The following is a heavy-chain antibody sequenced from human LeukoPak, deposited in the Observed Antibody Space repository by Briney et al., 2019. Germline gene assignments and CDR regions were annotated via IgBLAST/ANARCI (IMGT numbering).Heavy chain of an antibody. D-gene: IGHD5/OR15-5a*01. Sequence: SETLSLTCTVSGGSISSYYWSWIRQHPGKGLEWIGYVYKSGTTYYNPSLKSRITISVDTSKNQFSLKLTSVTAADTADYYCAKTRSVSRHGWFDPWGQGTLVTVSS. CDR2: VYKSGTT. J-gene: IGHJ5*02. CDR3: AKTRSVSRHGWFDP. V-gene: IGHV4-59*06. CDR1: GGSISSYY.